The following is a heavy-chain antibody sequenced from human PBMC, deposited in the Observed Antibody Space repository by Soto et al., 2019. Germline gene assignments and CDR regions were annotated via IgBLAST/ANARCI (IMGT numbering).Heavy chain of an antibody. CDR1: GGTFSSYA. V-gene: IGHV1-69*13. CDR3: AFLGYYDSSGLARHFDY. J-gene: IGHJ4*02. D-gene: IGHD3-22*01. Sequence: SVKVSCKASGGTFSSYAISWVRQAPGQGLEWMGGIIPIFGTANYAQKFQGRVTITADESTSTAYMELSSLRSEDTAVYCCAFLGYYDSSGLARHFDYWGQGTLVTVSS. CDR2: IIPIFGTA.